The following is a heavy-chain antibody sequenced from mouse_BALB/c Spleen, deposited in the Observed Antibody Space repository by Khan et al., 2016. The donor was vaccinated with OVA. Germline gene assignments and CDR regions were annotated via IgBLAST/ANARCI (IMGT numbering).Heavy chain of an antibody. CDR1: GFTFSTYG. CDR2: INTGGAYT. CDR3: ARRAYYYNSEGFAY. V-gene: IGHV5-6*01. Sequence: EVELVESGGDFVRPGGSLKLSCAASGFTFSTYGMSWVRQTLDKRLEWVATINTGGAYTYYPDSVKGRFTISRDNAKNTLYLQLSSLKSEDTAIYYCARRAYYYNSEGFAYWGQGTLVTVSA. D-gene: IGHD1-1*01. J-gene: IGHJ3*01.